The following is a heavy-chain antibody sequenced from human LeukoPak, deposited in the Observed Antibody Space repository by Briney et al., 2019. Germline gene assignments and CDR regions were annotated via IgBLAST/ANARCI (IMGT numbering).Heavy chain of an antibody. CDR1: GFTFSSYE. V-gene: IGHV3-9*01. CDR3: AKDTGGWEFGLFDY. CDR2: ISWNSGSI. Sequence: GGSLRLSCAASGFTFSSYEMNWVRQAPGKGLEWVSGISWNSGSIGYADSVKGRFTISRDNAKNSLYLQMNSLRAEDTALYYCAKDTGGWEFGLFDYWGQGTLVTVSS. D-gene: IGHD3-10*01. J-gene: IGHJ4*02.